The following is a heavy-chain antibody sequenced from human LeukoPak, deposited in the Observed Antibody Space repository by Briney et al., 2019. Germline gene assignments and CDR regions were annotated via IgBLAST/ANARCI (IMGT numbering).Heavy chain of an antibody. CDR1: GGSFSGYY. CDR3: AKSNGYGLIDI. CDR2: IDHSGST. J-gene: IGHJ3*02. Sequence: SETLSLTCAVYGGSFSGYYWSWIRQPPGKGLEWIGEIDHSGSTNYNPSLKSRVTISLDTSRNQFSLKLNSVTAADTAVYYCAKSNGYGLIDIWGQGTMVTVSS. D-gene: IGHD3-22*01. V-gene: IGHV4-34*01.